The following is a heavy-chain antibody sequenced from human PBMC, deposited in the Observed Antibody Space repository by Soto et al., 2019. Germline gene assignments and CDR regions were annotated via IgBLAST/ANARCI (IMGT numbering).Heavy chain of an antibody. CDR2: IIPIFGTA. J-gene: IGHJ4*02. V-gene: IGHV1-69*01. CDR1: GGTFSSYA. CDR3: ARDESAAAGTWDFDY. D-gene: IGHD6-13*01. Sequence: QVQLVQSGAEVKKPGSSVKVSCKASGGTFSSYAISWVRQAPGQGLEWMGGIIPIFGTANYAQQFQGRVTITADESTSTAYMELSSLRSEDTPVYYCARDESAAAGTWDFDYWGQGTLVTVSS.